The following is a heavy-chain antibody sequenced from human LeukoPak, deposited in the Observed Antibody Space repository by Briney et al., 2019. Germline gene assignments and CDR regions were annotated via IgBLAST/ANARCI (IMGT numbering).Heavy chain of an antibody. Sequence: PGGSLRLSCEASGFTFSDYYMSWVRQAPGRGLEWVAHISQDGSQKFYVDSVKGRFIISRDNTKNSLYLQINGLRVEDTAMYFCATDRRPSVYRGLAERGQGTLVIVSS. CDR3: ATDRRPSVYRGLAE. V-gene: IGHV3-7*01. J-gene: IGHJ1*01. CDR2: ISQDGSQK. D-gene: IGHD5/OR15-5a*01. CDR1: GFTFSDYY.